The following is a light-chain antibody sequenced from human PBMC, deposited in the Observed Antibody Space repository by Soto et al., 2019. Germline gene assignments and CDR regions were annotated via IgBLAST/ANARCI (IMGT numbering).Light chain of an antibody. CDR1: QGISNY. J-gene: IGKJ1*01. CDR3: QNYDGGPWT. CDR2: AAS. V-gene: IGKV1-27*01. Sequence: DIQMTQSPSSLSASVGDRVTITCRASQGISNYLVWYQQKPGKVPKLLIYAASTLQSGVPSRFSGSGSGTDFTLTISSLQPEDVGTYYFQNYDGGPWTFGQGTKVVIK.